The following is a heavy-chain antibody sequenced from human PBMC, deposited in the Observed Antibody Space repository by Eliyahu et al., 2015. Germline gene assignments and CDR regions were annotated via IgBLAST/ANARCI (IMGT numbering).Heavy chain of an antibody. D-gene: IGHD1-26*01. CDR2: INWNSGSI. CDR1: GFXFXDYA. CDR3: AKDISLAAKGGYMDV. J-gene: IGHJ6*03. V-gene: IGHV3-9*01. Sequence: EVQLVESGGGLVQPGRSLRLSCAXSGFXFXDYAMXWVRQAPGKGLEWVSSINWNSGSIVYAESVKGRFTISRDNAKNSLYLQMSSLRAEDTALYYCAKDISLAAKGGYMDVWGKGTTVTVSS.